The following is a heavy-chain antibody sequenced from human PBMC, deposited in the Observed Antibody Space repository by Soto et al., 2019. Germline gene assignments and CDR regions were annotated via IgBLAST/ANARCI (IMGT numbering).Heavy chain of an antibody. CDR3: ARYQLRPHDAFVI. V-gene: IGHV3-23*01. D-gene: IGHD2-2*01. CDR2: ISGSDGST. CDR1: GFTFSSYA. Sequence: GSLRLSCAASGFTFSSYAMSWVRQAPGKGLEWVSAISGSDGSTYYADSVKGRFTISRDNSKNTLYLQINSLRDEDTAVYYCARYQLRPHDAFVIWGQGTMVTVSS. J-gene: IGHJ3*02.